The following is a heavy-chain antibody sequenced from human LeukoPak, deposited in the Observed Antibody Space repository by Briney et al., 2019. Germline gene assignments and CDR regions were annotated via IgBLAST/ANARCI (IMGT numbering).Heavy chain of an antibody. CDR3: ARRQWEPRHLRYYFDY. Sequence: GGSLRLSCSASGFTFSSYIMHWVRQAPGKGLEYVSAISSNGGSTYYADSVKGRFTISRDNAKNSLYLQMNSLRAEDTAVYYCARRQWEPRHLRYYFDYWGQGTLVTVSS. CDR2: ISSNGGST. V-gene: IGHV3-64*04. J-gene: IGHJ4*02. CDR1: GFTFSSYI. D-gene: IGHD1-26*01.